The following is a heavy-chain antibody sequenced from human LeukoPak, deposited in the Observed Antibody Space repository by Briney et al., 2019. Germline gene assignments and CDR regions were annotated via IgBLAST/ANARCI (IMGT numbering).Heavy chain of an antibody. CDR1: GGTFSSYA. J-gene: IGHJ6*03. D-gene: IGHD4-17*01. V-gene: IGHV1-69*01. CDR3: ARDIYVYGDYSDYYYMDV. Sequence: SVKVSCMAPGGTFSSYAISWVRQAPGQGLEWMGGIIPIFGTANYAQKFQGRVTITADESTSTAYMELSSLRSEDTAVYYCARDIYVYGDYSDYYYMDVWGKGTTVTVSS. CDR2: IIPIFGTA.